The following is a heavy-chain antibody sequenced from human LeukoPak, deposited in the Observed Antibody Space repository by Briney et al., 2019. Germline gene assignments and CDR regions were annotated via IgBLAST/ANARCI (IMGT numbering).Heavy chain of an antibody. CDR1: GFTFGDYA. J-gene: IGHJ4*02. V-gene: IGHV3-49*04. CDR2: IRSKAYGGTT. Sequence: GGSLRLSCTASGFTFGDYAMSWVRQAPGRGLEWVGFIRSKAYGGTTEYAASVKGRFTISRDDSKSIAYLQMNSLKTEDTAVYYCTREGGGYDLTRYFDYWGQGTLVTVSS. D-gene: IGHD5-12*01. CDR3: TREGGGYDLTRYFDY.